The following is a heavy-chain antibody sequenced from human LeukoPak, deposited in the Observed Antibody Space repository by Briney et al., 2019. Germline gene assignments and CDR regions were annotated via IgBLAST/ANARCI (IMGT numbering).Heavy chain of an antibody. CDR3: ARASGYYDFWSGQSMPLFDY. CDR1: GGSISSGGYS. D-gene: IGHD3-3*01. V-gene: IGHV4-61*08. CDR2: VSHSGTT. J-gene: IGHJ4*02. Sequence: SETLSLTCAVSGGSISSGGYSWNWIRQSPGKGLEWLGYVSHSGTTHYNPSLASRVTISADRSENQFSLRLRSLTAADTAIYYCARASGYYDFWSGQSMPLFDYWGQGTLVTVSS.